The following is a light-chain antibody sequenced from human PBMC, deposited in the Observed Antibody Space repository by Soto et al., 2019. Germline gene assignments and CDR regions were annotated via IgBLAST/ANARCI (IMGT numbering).Light chain of an antibody. CDR3: LQYHISPHI. Sequence: DIQMTQSPSAMSASVGDRVTITCRASQGISNSLAWFQQRPGKVPQRLIYAAASSQTGVPARFSGSGSGTDFTLTISSLQPEDSATYYCLQYHISPHIFGQGTKLEIK. CDR2: AAA. J-gene: IGKJ2*01. CDR1: QGISNS. V-gene: IGKV1-17*03.